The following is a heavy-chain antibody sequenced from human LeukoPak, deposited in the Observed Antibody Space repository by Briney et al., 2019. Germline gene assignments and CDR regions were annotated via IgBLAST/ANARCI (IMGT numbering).Heavy chain of an antibody. Sequence: ASVKVSCKASGGTFRRFAMSWVRQAPGQGLEWMGGIIPIFGSANYAQKFQGRVTITADESTSTAYMELSNLRSEDTAVYYCARVVTPRYCTSTSCYSKGWFDPWGQGTLVTVSS. CDR2: IIPIFGSA. CDR3: ARVVTPRYCTSTSCYSKGWFDP. D-gene: IGHD2-2*01. V-gene: IGHV1-69*13. J-gene: IGHJ5*02. CDR1: GGTFRRFA.